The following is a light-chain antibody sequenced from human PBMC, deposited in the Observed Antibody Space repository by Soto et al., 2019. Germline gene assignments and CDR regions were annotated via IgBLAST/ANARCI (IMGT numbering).Light chain of an antibody. Sequence: QSVLTQPPSAYGSPGQSVTISCIGTSSDVGGYNYVSWYQQHPGKAPKLMIYEVSKRSSGVPDRFSSSKSGNTASLTVSGLQAEDEADYYCSSYAASNNLGVFGGGTKLTVL. CDR2: EVS. CDR1: SSDVGGYNY. J-gene: IGLJ2*01. V-gene: IGLV2-8*01. CDR3: SSYAASNNLGV.